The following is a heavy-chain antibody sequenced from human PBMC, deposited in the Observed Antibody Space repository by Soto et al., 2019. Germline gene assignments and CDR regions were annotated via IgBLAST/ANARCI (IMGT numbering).Heavy chain of an antibody. V-gene: IGHV4-4*07. CDR1: GGSISSYY. J-gene: IGHJ6*02. CDR3: ARDGVWFGELLSPAYGMDV. CDR2: IYTSGST. Sequence: KPSETLSLTCTVSGGSISSYYWSWIRQPAGKGLEWIGRIYTSGSTNYNPSLKSRVTMSVDTSKSQFSLKLSSVTAADTAVYYCARDGVWFGELLSPAYGMDVWGQGTTVTVSS. D-gene: IGHD3-10*01.